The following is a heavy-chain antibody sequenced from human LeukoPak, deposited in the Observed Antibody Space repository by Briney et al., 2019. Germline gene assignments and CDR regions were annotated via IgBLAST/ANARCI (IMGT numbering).Heavy chain of an antibody. D-gene: IGHD5-18*01. V-gene: IGHV3-21*01. CDR3: AKNEGGWYSYGYSLDY. Sequence: GGSLRLSCAASGFTFSSYGMSWVRQAPGKGLEWVSSISSSSSYIYYADSVKGRLTISRDNSQNTLYLQMNSLRDEDTAVYYCAKNEGGWYSYGYSLDYWGQGTLVTVSS. J-gene: IGHJ4*02. CDR2: ISSSSSYI. CDR1: GFTFSSYG.